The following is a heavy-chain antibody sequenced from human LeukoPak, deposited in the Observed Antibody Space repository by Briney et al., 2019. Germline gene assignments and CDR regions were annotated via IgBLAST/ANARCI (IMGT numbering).Heavy chain of an antibody. J-gene: IGHJ4*02. CDR3: AGGIYDILTGYPEYFDY. CDR1: GYTFTSYG. Sequence: ASVKVSCKASGYTFTSYGISWVRQAPGQGLEWMGCISAYNGNTNYAQKLQGRVTMTTDASTSTAYMELRSLRSDDTAVYYCAGGIYDILTGYPEYFDYWGQGTLVTVSS. CDR2: ISAYNGNT. D-gene: IGHD3-9*01. V-gene: IGHV1-18*01.